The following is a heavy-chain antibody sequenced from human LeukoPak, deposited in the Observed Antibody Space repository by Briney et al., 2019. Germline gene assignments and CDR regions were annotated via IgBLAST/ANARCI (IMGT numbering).Heavy chain of an antibody. CDR3: ARDDLLPAPSGAPFDS. Sequence: SGGSLRLSCTASGFTFSSFWMSWVRQAPGKGLEWVANINQDGSEKYYVDSVKGRFTISRDSAKNSLYLQMNSLRAEDTAVYHCARDDLLPAPSGAPFDSWGQGTLVTVSS. D-gene: IGHD6-25*01. CDR1: GFTFSSFW. CDR2: INQDGSEK. J-gene: IGHJ4*02. V-gene: IGHV3-7*01.